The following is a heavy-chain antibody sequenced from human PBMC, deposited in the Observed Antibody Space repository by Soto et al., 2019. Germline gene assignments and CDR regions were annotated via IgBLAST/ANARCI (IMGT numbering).Heavy chain of an antibody. CDR1: GFTFSSYA. J-gene: IGHJ4*02. D-gene: IGHD1-26*01. CDR3: ATRVRSRVGGMVLPRYFDY. V-gene: IGHV3-23*01. Sequence: EVQLLESVGGLVQHGGSLRLSCAASGFTFSSYAMSWDRQAPGTGLVWVASIGERSAYTSYADSVKGRFTISRDNSKNALFLQMNSLRAEDTAVFSCATRVRSRVGGMVLPRYFDYWAQGALVTVSS. CDR2: IGERSAYT.